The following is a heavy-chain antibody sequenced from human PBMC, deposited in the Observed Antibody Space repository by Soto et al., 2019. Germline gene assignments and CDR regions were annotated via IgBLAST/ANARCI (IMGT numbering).Heavy chain of an antibody. CDR3: ARAAANGGYYSLYYYYYGMDV. Sequence: QVQLVQSGAEVKKPGSSVKVSCKASGGTFSSYAISWVRQAPGQGLEWMGGIIPIFGTANYAQKFQGRVTITADKSTSTAYMELSSPRSEDTAVYYCARAAANGGYYSLYYYYYGMDVWGQGTTVTVSS. V-gene: IGHV1-69*06. D-gene: IGHD3-22*01. J-gene: IGHJ6*02. CDR1: GGTFSSYA. CDR2: IIPIFGTA.